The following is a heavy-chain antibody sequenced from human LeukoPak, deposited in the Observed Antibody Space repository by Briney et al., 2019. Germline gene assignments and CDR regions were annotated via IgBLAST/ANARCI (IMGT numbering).Heavy chain of an antibody. CDR2: IQYDGRNK. CDR1: GFTFSTYT. J-gene: IGHJ4*02. CDR3: AKGDDGSGSYPDY. V-gene: IGHV3-30*02. Sequence: GGSLRLSCAASGFTFSTYTVHWVRQAPGKGLEWVAFIQYDGRNKYYADSVKGRFTISRDNSNNTLYLQMNSLRAEDTAVYYCAKGDDGSGSYPDYWGQGTLVTVSS. D-gene: IGHD3-10*01.